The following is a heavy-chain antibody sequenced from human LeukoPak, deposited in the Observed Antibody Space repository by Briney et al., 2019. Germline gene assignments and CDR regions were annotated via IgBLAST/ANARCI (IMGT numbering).Heavy chain of an antibody. J-gene: IGHJ6*03. CDR3: ARAYSSSSWGYYMDV. V-gene: IGHV3-11*04. CDR1: GFTFSDYY. Sequence: GGSLRLSCAASGFTFSDYYMSWIRQAPGKGLEWVSYISSSGSTIYYADSVKGRFTISRDNAKNSLYLQMNGLRAEDTAVYYCARAYSSSSWGYYMDVWGKGTTVTVSS. CDR2: ISSSGSTI. D-gene: IGHD6-6*01.